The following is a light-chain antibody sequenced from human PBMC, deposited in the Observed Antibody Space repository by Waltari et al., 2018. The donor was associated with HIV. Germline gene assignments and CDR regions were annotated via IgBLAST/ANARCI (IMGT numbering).Light chain of an antibody. Sequence: QSALAQPPSASGSAGQSVTISCTGTSSDVGAYNYVSWYQQHPGKSHKLIIYDVTKRPSGVPDRFSGSKSGNTASLTVSGLQGEDEADYYCSSYADSDTPVVFGGGTKLTVL. CDR2: DVT. V-gene: IGLV2-8*01. J-gene: IGLJ2*01. CDR3: SSYADSDTPVV. CDR1: SSDVGAYNY.